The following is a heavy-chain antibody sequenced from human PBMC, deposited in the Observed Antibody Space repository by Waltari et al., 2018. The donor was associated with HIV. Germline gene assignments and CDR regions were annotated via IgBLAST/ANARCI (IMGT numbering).Heavy chain of an antibody. CDR3: ARDGGSHPNRWFDP. CDR1: GFSFRSLH. D-gene: IGHD1-26*01. J-gene: IGHJ5*02. V-gene: IGHV3-21*01. Sequence: EVHLVESGGGLVKRGGSLSLSCAASGFSFRSLHLNWVRQAPGKGLEWVSSISSSSNFIYYADSVKGRFTISRDNAKNSLYLQMNSLRAEDTAVYYCARDGGSHPNRWFDPWGQGTLVTVSS. CDR2: ISSSSNFI.